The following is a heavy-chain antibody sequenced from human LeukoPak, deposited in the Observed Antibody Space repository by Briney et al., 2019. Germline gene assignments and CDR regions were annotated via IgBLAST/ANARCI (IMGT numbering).Heavy chain of an antibody. Sequence: MSSETLSLTCTVSGGSISSSTYYWGWIRQPPGKGLEWIGSIFYSGRTYYNPSLKSRVTMSVDTSKNQLSLKVISVTAADTAIYYCARGVIAAGGNDFDYWGQGTLVTVSS. CDR3: ARGVIAAGGNDFDY. D-gene: IGHD6-13*01. V-gene: IGHV4-39*07. CDR1: GGSISSSTYY. CDR2: IFYSGRT. J-gene: IGHJ4*02.